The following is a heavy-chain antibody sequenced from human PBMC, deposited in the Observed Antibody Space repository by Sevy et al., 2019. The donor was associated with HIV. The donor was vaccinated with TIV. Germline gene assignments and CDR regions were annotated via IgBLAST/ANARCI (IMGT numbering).Heavy chain of an antibody. Sequence: ASVKVSCKASGGTFSTYAISWVRQAPGQGLEWMGGIIPIFGTANYAQNFQGRVTIIADESTSTAYMELSSLRSEDTAVYYCARGPPQSPDSSGYYWFDPWGQGTLVTVSS. CDR2: IIPIFGTA. V-gene: IGHV1-69*13. CDR1: GGTFSTYA. D-gene: IGHD6-19*01. J-gene: IGHJ5*02. CDR3: ARGPPQSPDSSGYYWFDP.